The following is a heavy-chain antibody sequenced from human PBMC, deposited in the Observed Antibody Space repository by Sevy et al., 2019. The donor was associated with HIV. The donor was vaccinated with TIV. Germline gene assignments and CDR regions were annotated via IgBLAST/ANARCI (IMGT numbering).Heavy chain of an antibody. CDR1: GYTLTELS. J-gene: IGHJ3*02. V-gene: IGHV1-24*01. D-gene: IGHD3-3*01. Sequence: ASVKVSCKVSGYTLTELSMHWVRQAPGKGLEWMGGFDPEDGETIYAQKFQGRVTMTEDTSTDTAYMELSSLRSEDTDVYYCATDGPYDCWSGSRPFDIWGQGTMVTVSS. CDR2: FDPEDGET. CDR3: ATDGPYDCWSGSRPFDI.